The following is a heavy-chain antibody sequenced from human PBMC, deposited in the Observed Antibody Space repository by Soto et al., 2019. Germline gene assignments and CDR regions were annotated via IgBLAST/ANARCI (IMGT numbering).Heavy chain of an antibody. V-gene: IGHV4-61*01. CDR1: GVSVSSGSYY. D-gene: IGHD3-3*01. CDR3: ARLMPGDFWSGYHFDY. J-gene: IGHJ4*02. Sequence: PSETLSLTCTVSGVSVSSGSYYWSWIRQPPGKGLEWIGYIYYSGSTKYYPSLKSRVTISVDTSKNQFSLKLSSVTAADTAVYYCARLMPGDFWSGYHFDYWGQGTLVTVAS. CDR2: IYYSGST.